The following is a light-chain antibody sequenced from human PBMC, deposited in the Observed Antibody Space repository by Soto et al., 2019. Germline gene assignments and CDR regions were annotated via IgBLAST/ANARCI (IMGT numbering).Light chain of an antibody. CDR2: ADN. J-gene: IGLJ6*01. V-gene: IGLV1-40*01. Sequence: QLVLTQPPSVSGAPGQRVTISCTGSSSNIGTGYDVHWYQQLPGTAPKLLIYADNNRPSGVPDRFSGSKSGTSASLAITGLQAEDEADYYCQSYDRSLSGSYVFGTGTQLTVL. CDR3: QSYDRSLSGSYV. CDR1: SSNIGTGYD.